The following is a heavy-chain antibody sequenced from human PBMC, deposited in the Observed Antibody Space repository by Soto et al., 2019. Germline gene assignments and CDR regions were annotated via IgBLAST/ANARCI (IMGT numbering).Heavy chain of an antibody. CDR1: GYTFTSQN. J-gene: IGHJ6*02. D-gene: IGHD1-26*01. CDR3: ASREHDVIGGIYYYAMDV. CDR2: INPSIGTT. Sequence: DSLKVSCKSSGYTFTSQNMHWVRHAPGQGLEWMGVINPSIGTTTYAQKFQGRVTMTSDTSTSSVYMEVSSLRSEDTAVYYCASREHDVIGGIYYYAMDVRGQGTTVTVSS. V-gene: IGHV1-46*01.